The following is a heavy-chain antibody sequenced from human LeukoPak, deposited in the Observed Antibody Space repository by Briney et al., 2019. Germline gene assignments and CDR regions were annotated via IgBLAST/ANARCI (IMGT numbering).Heavy chain of an antibody. V-gene: IGHV3-30-3*01. D-gene: IGHD2-15*01. CDR3: ARDLVAATIGTVGYFDY. J-gene: IGHJ4*02. CDR2: ISYDGSNK. Sequence: GMSLRLSSAASGFTFSTYAMLRHRPAPGKGLVGVAVISYDGSNKYYADSVKGPFTISRDNSKNTLYLQMNSLRAEDTAVYYCARDLVAATIGTVGYFDYWGQGTLVTVSS. CDR1: GFTFSTYA.